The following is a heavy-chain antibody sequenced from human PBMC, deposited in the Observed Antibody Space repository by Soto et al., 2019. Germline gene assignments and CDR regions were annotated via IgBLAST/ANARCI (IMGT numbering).Heavy chain of an antibody. V-gene: IGHV4-28*01. Sequence: PSETLSLTCAVSGYSISSSNWWGWIRQPPGKGLEWIGYIYYSGSTYYNPSLKSRVTMSVDTSKNQFSPKLSSVTAMDTAVYYCARNPRSSSWWDNWFDPWGQGTLVTVSS. D-gene: IGHD6-13*01. J-gene: IGHJ5*02. CDR3: ARNPRSSSWWDNWFDP. CDR2: IYYSGST. CDR1: GYSISSSNW.